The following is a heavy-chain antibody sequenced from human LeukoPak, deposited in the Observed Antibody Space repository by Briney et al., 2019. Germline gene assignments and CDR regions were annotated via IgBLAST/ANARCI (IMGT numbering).Heavy chain of an antibody. CDR3: ARDQRVTGRPDIDY. CDR2: ISSDGSST. Sequence: GASLRLPCAASGFTFRNHWMHWVRQPPGKGLVWVSRISSDGSSTTYADSVKGRFTISRDNAKNTLYLQMNNLRAEDTAMYYCARDQRVTGRPDIDYWGQGTLVIVSS. J-gene: IGHJ4*02. CDR1: GFTFRNHW. D-gene: IGHD6-6*01. V-gene: IGHV3-74*03.